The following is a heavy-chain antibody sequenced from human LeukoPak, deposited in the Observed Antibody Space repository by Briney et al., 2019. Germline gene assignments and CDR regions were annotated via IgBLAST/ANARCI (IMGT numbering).Heavy chain of an antibody. J-gene: IGHJ6*02. D-gene: IGHD6-6*01. CDR3: AKQYSSSPHYYYYGMDV. V-gene: IGHV3-43*01. CDR2: ISWDGGST. Sequence: GGSLRLSCAASGFTFDDYTMHWVRQAPGKGLEWVSLISWDGGSTYYADSVKGRFTISRDNSKNSLYLQMNSLRTEDTALYYCAKQYSSSPHYYYYGMDVWGQGTTVTVSS. CDR1: GFTFDDYT.